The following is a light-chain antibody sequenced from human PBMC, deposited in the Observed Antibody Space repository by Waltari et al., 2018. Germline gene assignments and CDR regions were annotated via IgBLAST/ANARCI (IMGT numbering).Light chain of an antibody. V-gene: IGLV2-11*01. CDR2: DVS. J-gene: IGLJ3*02. Sequence: QSALTQPRSVSGSPGQSVTISCTVTSSDVGNYDLVSWYQQHPGKAPKLMIYDVSKRPSGVPDRFSGSKSGNTASLTVSGLQAEDEADYYCCSYAGTYTSWVFGGGTKLTVL. CDR3: CSYAGTYTSWV. CDR1: SSDVGNYDL.